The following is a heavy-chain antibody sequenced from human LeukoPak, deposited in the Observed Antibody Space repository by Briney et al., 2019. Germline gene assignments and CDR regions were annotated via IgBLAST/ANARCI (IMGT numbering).Heavy chain of an antibody. V-gene: IGHV3-48*03. CDR1: GFTFSSYE. CDR3: AKGSFGVYYYYMDV. Sequence: GGSLRLSCAASGFTFSSYEMNWVRQAPGKGLEWVSYISSSGSTIYYADSVKGRFTISRDNSKNTLYLQMNSLRAEDTAIYYCAKGSFGVYYYYMDVWGKGTTVTVSS. D-gene: IGHD3-10*01. J-gene: IGHJ6*03. CDR2: ISSSGSTI.